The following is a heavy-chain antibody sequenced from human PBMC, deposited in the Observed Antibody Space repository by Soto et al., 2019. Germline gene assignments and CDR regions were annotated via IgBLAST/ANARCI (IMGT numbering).Heavy chain of an antibody. D-gene: IGHD6-19*01. CDR2: IIPIFGTA. CDR1: GGTFSSYA. Sequence: RASVKVSCKASGGTFSSYAISWVRQAPGQGLEWMGGIIPIFGTANYAQKFQGRVTITADESTSTAYMELSSLRSEDTAVYYCARTGIAVAGTVVWYYGMDVWGQGTTVTV. J-gene: IGHJ6*02. CDR3: ARTGIAVAGTVVWYYGMDV. V-gene: IGHV1-69*13.